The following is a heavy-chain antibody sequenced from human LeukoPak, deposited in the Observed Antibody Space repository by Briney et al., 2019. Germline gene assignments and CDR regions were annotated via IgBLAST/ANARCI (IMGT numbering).Heavy chain of an antibody. CDR2: IYSGGTT. D-gene: IGHD6-19*01. J-gene: IGHJ4*02. CDR1: GFTVSDIY. V-gene: IGHV3-66*04. CDR3: AKHKIAVAANFDY. Sequence: GGSLRLSCAASGFTVSDIYMNWVRQAPGKGLEWVSVIYSGGTTFYADSVKGRFTISRDNSKNTLYLQMNSLRAEDTAVYYCAKHKIAVAANFDYWGQGTLVTVSS.